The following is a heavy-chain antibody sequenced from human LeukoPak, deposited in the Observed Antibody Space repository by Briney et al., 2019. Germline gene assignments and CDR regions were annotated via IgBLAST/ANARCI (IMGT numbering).Heavy chain of an antibody. D-gene: IGHD3-22*01. J-gene: IGHJ4*02. CDR2: ISGSGVST. CDR3: AKVGDYYDSSGSAIDY. Sequence: PGGSLRLSCAASGFTFSNYGMSWVRQAPGKGLEWVSGISGSGVSTYYADSVKGRFTISRDNSKNTVYLQMNGLRAEDTAVYYCAKVGDYYDSSGSAIDYWGQGTLVTVSS. CDR1: GFTFSNYG. V-gene: IGHV3-23*01.